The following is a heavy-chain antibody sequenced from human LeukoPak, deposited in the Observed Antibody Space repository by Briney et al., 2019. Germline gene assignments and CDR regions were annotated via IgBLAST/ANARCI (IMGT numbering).Heavy chain of an antibody. V-gene: IGHV3-48*04. CDR3: AELGITMIGGV. D-gene: IGHD3-10*02. Sequence: PGGSLRLSCAASGFTFSRYSTNWVRQAPGKGLEWVSYISSSGSNIYYADPVKGRFTSSRDNAKNSLYLQMNSRRAEDTAVYYCAELGITMIGGVWGKGTTVTISS. CDR1: GFTFSRYS. J-gene: IGHJ6*04. CDR2: ISSSGSNI.